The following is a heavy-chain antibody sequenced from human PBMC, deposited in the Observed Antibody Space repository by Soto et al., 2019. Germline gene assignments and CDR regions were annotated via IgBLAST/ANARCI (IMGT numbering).Heavy chain of an antibody. D-gene: IGHD6-19*01. V-gene: IGHV1-69*13. CDR2: IIPIFGTA. CDR1: GGTFSSYA. Sequence: SVKVSCKASGGTFSSYAISWVRQAPGQGLEWMGGIIPIFGTANYAQKFQGRVTITADESTSTAYMELSSLRSEDTAVYYCARHSSGWYYFDYWGQGTLVTVSS. CDR3: ARHSSGWYYFDY. J-gene: IGHJ4*02.